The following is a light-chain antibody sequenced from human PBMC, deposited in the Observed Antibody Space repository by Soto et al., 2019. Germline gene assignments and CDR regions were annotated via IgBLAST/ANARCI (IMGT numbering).Light chain of an antibody. CDR1: SSNIGMNT. Sequence: QSVLTQPPSVSGTPGQRVTISCSGSSSNIGMNTVNWYQQLPGTAPKVLIHNNNRRPSGVPDRFSGSTSGTSASLAISGLQSEDEAAYYCGAWDGSLKGYVFGTGTKLTVL. CDR2: NNN. V-gene: IGLV1-44*01. CDR3: GAWDGSLKGYV. J-gene: IGLJ1*01.